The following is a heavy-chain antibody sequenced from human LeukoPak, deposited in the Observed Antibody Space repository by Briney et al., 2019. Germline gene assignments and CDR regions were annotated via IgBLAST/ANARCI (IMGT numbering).Heavy chain of an antibody. CDR1: GGSLSSYY. Sequence: SETLSLTCTVSGGSLSSYYGGWLRQPPGKEVEWIGYVYYSGSNGYNPSLKSRVTISVNTSKNQFSLSLRSVTAADTAVYYCARSFDSRGYYYYGMDVWGQGTTVTVSS. J-gene: IGHJ6*02. D-gene: IGHD3-22*01. CDR3: ARSFDSRGYYYYGMDV. V-gene: IGHV4-59*01. CDR2: VYYSGSN.